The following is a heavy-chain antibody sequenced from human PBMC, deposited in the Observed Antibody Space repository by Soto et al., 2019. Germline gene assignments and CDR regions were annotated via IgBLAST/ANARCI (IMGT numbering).Heavy chain of an antibody. V-gene: IGHV1-69*06. Sequence: SVKVSCKASGGTFSSYAISWVRQAPGQGLEWMGGIIPIFGTANYAQKFQGRVTITADKSTSTAYMELSSLRSEDTAVYYCARAGDFWSGYYTKYNWFDPWGQGTLVTVSS. CDR2: IIPIFGTA. J-gene: IGHJ5*02. D-gene: IGHD3-3*01. CDR1: GGTFSSYA. CDR3: ARAGDFWSGYYTKYNWFDP.